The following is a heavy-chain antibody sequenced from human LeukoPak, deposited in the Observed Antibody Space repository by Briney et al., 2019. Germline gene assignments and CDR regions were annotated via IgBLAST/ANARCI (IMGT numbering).Heavy chain of an antibody. CDR2: IYISGVTT. J-gene: IGHJ4*02. Sequence: GGSLRLSCAASGFTFSNYAMNWVRPAPGKGREWVSSIYISGVTTDSAASVMGRFTISRDNSKNSVYLQMNSLRAEDTAVYYCAKPQEWLACPGDSFDYWGQGALVTVSS. CDR3: AKPQEWLACPGDSFDY. D-gene: IGHD6-19*01. V-gene: IGHV3-23*01. CDR1: GFTFSNYA.